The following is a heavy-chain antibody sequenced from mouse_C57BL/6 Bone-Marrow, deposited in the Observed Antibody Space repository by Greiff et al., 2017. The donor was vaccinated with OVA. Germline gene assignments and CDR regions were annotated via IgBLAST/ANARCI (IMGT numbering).Heavy chain of an antibody. CDR3: TLYGSSSYCYAMDY. J-gene: IGHJ4*01. Sequence: EVQLQQSGAELVRPGASVKLSCTASGFNIKDDYMHWVKQRPEQGLEWIGWIDPENGDTEYASKFQGKATITADTSSNTTYLQLSSLTSEDTAVYYCTLYGSSSYCYAMDYWGQGTSVTVSS. CDR2: IDPENGDT. CDR1: GFNIKDDY. V-gene: IGHV14-4*01. D-gene: IGHD1-1*01.